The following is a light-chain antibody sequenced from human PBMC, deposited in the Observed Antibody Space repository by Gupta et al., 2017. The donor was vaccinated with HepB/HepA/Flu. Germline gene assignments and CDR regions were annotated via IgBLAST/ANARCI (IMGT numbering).Light chain of an antibody. Sequence: DIESTHSPSFLSASVGDRHTITCRASQRISSYLAWYKQKPGKAPKLLIYAESTLQSGVPSRFSGSGFGTEFTLTISSRQPEDFATYYCQQLNSYPPGTFGQGTRLEIK. J-gene: IGKJ5*01. CDR2: AES. CDR1: QRISSY. CDR3: QQLNSYPPGT. V-gene: IGKV1-9*01.